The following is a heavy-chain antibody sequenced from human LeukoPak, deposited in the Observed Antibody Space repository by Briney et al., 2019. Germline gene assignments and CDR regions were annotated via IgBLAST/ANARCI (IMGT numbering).Heavy chain of an antibody. CDR3: ARGEHDAFDI. V-gene: IGHV3-66*01. CDR2: IYAGGST. J-gene: IGHJ3*02. Sequence: GGSLRLSCVASGFTVSDNYMSWVRQAPGKGLEWVLVIYAGGSTYYADSVKGRFTISRDNSKNTLYLQMNSLRAEDTAVYYCARGEHDAFDIWGQGTMVTVSS. CDR1: GFTVSDNY. D-gene: IGHD1/OR15-1a*01.